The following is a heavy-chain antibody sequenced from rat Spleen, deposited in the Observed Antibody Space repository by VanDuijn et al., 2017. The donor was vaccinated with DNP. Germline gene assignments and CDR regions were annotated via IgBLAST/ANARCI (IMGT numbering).Heavy chain of an antibody. CDR1: GFSLTTNG. CDR2: IWAGGGT. CDR3: TRHDYYFDY. Sequence: QVQLKESGPGLVQPSQTLSLTCAVSGFSLTTNGVSWVRQPPGKSLVWMGSIWAGGGTNYNSAVQSRLSISRDTSKSQVFLELHSLQPEDTGTYYCTRHDYYFDYWGQGVMVTVSS. D-gene: IGHD1-7*01. V-gene: IGHV2-72*01. J-gene: IGHJ2*01.